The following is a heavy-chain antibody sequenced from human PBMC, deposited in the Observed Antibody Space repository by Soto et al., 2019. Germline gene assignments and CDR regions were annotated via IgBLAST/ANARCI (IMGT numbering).Heavy chain of an antibody. Sequence: SETLSLTCTVSGGSISSYYWSWIRQPPGKGLEWIGYIYYSGITDYNPSLKSRVTISVDTSKSQFSLRLSSVTAADTAVYYCARGGGVYYFDYWGQGTLVTVS. CDR3: ARGGGVYYFDY. CDR1: GGSISSYY. CDR2: IYYSGIT. V-gene: IGHV4-59*01. J-gene: IGHJ4*02. D-gene: IGHD2-8*02.